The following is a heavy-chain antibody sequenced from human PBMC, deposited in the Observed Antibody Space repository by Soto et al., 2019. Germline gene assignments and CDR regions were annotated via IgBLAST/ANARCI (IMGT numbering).Heavy chain of an antibody. V-gene: IGHV3-23*01. D-gene: IGHD3-22*01. CDR2: ISGSGGST. Sequence: EVQLLESGGGLVQPGGSLRLSCAASGFTFSSYAMSWVRQAPGKGLEWVSAISGSGGSTYYADSVKGRFTISRDNSKNTLYLQMNSLRAEDTAVYYCAKDIGRGSGLFYYDSSGYYEFDYWGQGTLVTVSS. J-gene: IGHJ4*02. CDR3: AKDIGRGSGLFYYDSSGYYEFDY. CDR1: GFTFSSYA.